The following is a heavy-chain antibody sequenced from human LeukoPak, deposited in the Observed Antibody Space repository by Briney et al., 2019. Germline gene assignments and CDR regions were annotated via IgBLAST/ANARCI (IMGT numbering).Heavy chain of an antibody. Sequence: GASLNISCKVSGYSFTTYLIAWVRPMPGKGLEWMGIIYPGDSDTRYSPSFQGQVTISADKSISTAYLQWGSLKASDTTMYYCARPGPTVRYFDYWGQGTLVTVSS. CDR2: IYPGDSDT. V-gene: IGHV5-51*01. CDR1: GYSFTTYL. J-gene: IGHJ4*02. CDR3: ARPGPTVRYFDY. D-gene: IGHD1-1*01.